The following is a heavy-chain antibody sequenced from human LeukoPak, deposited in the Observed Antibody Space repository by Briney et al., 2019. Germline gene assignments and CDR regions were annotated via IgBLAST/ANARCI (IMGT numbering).Heavy chain of an antibody. CDR2: IITIFGTA. Sequence: ASVKVSCKASGGTFSSYAISWVRQAPGQGLEWMGGIITIFGTANYAQKFQGRVTITTDESTSTAYMELSSLRSEETAVYYCARGFSRSSSWYKYYYYYMDVWGKGTTVTVSS. V-gene: IGHV1-69*05. J-gene: IGHJ6*03. CDR3: ARGFSRSSSWYKYYYYYMDV. CDR1: GGTFSSYA. D-gene: IGHD6-13*01.